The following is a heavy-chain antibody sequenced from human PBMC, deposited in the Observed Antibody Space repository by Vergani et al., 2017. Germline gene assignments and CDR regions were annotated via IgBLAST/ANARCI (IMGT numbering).Heavy chain of an antibody. CDR3: ARDDYYDSSGLSLFDY. Sequence: QVQLVESGGGVVQPGRSLRLSCAASGFTFSSYAMHWVRQAPGKGLEWVAVISYDGSNKYYADSVKGRFTISRDNSKNTLYLQMNSLRAEDTAVYYCARDDYYDSSGLSLFDYWGQGTLVTVSS. V-gene: IGHV3-30*07. D-gene: IGHD3-22*01. J-gene: IGHJ4*02. CDR1: GFTFSSYA. CDR2: ISYDGSNK.